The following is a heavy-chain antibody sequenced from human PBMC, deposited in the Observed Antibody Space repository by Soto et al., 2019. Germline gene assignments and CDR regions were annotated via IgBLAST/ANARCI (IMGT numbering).Heavy chain of an antibody. CDR2: VYTRGSA. Sequence: SETLSLTCTVSGGSVSSGFYYWSWVRQPPGKGLEWIGYVYTRGSANYNPSLRSRVTISLDTSKNQFSLKLSSVTAADSAVYYCARGRYYFDSTGYALFDYWGQGTLVTVSS. J-gene: IGHJ4*02. D-gene: IGHD3-22*01. V-gene: IGHV4-61*01. CDR3: ARGRYYFDSTGYALFDY. CDR1: GGSVSSGFYY.